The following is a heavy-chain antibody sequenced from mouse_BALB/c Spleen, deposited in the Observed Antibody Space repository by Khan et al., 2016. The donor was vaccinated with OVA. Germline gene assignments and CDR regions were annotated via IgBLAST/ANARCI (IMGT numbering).Heavy chain of an antibody. J-gene: IGHJ4*01. D-gene: IGHD2-10*01. CDR3: ARPPYFSYTLDH. V-gene: IGHV9-3-1*01. CDR1: GYSFTNYG. CDR2: INTYTGKP. Sequence: QIQLVQSGPELKKPGETLKISCKASGYSFTNYGMNWVKQSPGTALKWMGWINTYTGKPTYADDFKGRFAFSLETSASTAYLQINKLKNDDTDTCVCARPPYFSYTLDHWGQGTSVTVSS.